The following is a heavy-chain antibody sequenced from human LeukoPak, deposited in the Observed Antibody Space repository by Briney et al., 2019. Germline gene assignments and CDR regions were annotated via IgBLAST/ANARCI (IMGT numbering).Heavy chain of an antibody. CDR1: GGSISSSSYY. J-gene: IGHJ6*03. D-gene: IGHD6-13*01. CDR2: IYYSGST. Sequence: SETLSLTCTVSGGSISSSSYYWGWIRQPPGKGLEWIGSIYYSGSTYYNPSLKSRVTISVDTSKNQFSLKLSSVTAADTAVYYCARVLRNPARAVLAAAAYYYYMDVWGKGTTVTVSS. V-gene: IGHV4-39*07. CDR3: ARVLRNPARAVLAAAAYYYYMDV.